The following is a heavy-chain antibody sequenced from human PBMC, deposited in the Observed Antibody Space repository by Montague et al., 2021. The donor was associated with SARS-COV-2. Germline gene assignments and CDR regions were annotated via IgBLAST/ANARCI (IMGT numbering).Heavy chain of an antibody. J-gene: IGHJ3*02. D-gene: IGHD3-16*02. CDR1: GFTFSSYA. CDR3: ARSAWGGYRGAFDI. Sequence: SLRLSCAASGFTFSSYAIHWVRQAPGKGLEWVAVISYDGSNKYYADSVKGRFTISRDNSRNTLYLQMNSLRAEDTAVYYCARSAWGGYRGAFDIWGQGTMVTVSS. CDR2: ISYDGSNK. V-gene: IGHV3-30-3*01.